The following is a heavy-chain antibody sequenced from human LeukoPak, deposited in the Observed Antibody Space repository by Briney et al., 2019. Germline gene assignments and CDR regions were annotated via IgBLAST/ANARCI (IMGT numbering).Heavy chain of an antibody. D-gene: IGHD3-10*01. CDR3: ARESWFGLDGTDV. J-gene: IGHJ6*02. V-gene: IGHV4-34*01. CDR1: GGSFSGYY. Sequence: SETLSLTCAVYGGSFSGYYWSWIRQPPGKGLEWIGEINHSGSTNYNPSLKSRVTISVDTSKNQFSLRLSSVTAADTAVYYCARESWFGLDGTDVWGQGTTVTVSS. CDR2: INHSGST.